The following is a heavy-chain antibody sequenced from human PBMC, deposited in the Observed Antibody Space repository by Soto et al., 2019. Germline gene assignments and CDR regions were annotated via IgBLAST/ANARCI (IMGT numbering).Heavy chain of an antibody. J-gene: IGHJ6*02. Sequence: QVPLVESGAEVKKPGASVKVSCKASGYTFTDYGISWVRQAPGQGLEWMGWISGYNGNTKYAQKFQGRVTMTTDTPTNTAYRELRSLRSDDTAVYYCARDREYYYDSSGNYYYHCGLDVWGQGTTVTVS. D-gene: IGHD3-22*01. V-gene: IGHV1-18*04. CDR2: ISGYNGNT. CDR3: ARDREYYYDSSGNYYYHCGLDV. CDR1: GYTFTDYG.